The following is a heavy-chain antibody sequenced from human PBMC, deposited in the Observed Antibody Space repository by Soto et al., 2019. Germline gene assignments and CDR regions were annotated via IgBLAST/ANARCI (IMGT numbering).Heavy chain of an antibody. D-gene: IGHD3-22*01. V-gene: IGHV4-59*01. CDR3: ARVDSDYYDSPGAFDI. CDR2: IYYSGST. Sequence: SETLSLTCTVSGGSISSYYWSWIRQPPGKGLEWIGYIYYSGSTNYNPSLKSRVTISVDTSKNQFSLKLSSVTAADTAVYYCARVDSDYYDSPGAFDIWGQGTMVTVSS. J-gene: IGHJ3*02. CDR1: GGSISSYY.